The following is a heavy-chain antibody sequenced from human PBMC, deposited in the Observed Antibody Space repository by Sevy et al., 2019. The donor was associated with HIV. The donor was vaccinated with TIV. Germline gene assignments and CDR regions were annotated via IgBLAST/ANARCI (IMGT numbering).Heavy chain of an antibody. J-gene: IGHJ3*02. CDR3: ARDPLSTLFDASDI. D-gene: IGHD2-15*01. Sequence: GGSLRLSCAASGFTFSSYSMNWVRQAPGKGLEWVSFISGLSNYIYYADSVKGRFTISGDNAKNSVYLQLDSLRAEDTALYYCARDPLSTLFDASDIWGQGTMFTVSS. V-gene: IGHV3-21*01. CDR1: GFTFSSYS. CDR2: ISGLSNYI.